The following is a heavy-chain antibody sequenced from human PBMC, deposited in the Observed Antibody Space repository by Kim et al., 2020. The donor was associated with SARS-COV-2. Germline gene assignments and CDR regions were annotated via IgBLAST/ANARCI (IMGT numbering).Heavy chain of an antibody. J-gene: IGHJ4*02. CDR2: IYYSGST. CDR1: GGSISSYY. D-gene: IGHD3-3*01. CDR3: ARAGRFLEWADFDY. V-gene: IGHV4-59*13. Sequence: SETLSLTCTVSGGSISSYYWSWIRQPPGKGLEWIGYIYYSGSTNYNPSLKSRVTISVDTSKNQFSLKLSSVTAADTAVYYCARAGRFLEWADFDYWGQGTLVTVSS.